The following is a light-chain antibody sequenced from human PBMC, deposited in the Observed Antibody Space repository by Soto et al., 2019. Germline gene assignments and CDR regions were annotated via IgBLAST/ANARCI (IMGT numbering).Light chain of an antibody. CDR2: GAS. Sequence: EIVLTQSPGTLSLSPGERATLSCRASQSVSSSYLAWYQQIPGQAPRLLIYGASSRATGIPDRFSGSGSGTDCSLTISRLEPEHFAVYYCQQYGDAPRTFGQGIKLEFK. V-gene: IGKV3-20*01. CDR1: QSVSSSY. CDR3: QQYGDAPRT. J-gene: IGKJ1*01.